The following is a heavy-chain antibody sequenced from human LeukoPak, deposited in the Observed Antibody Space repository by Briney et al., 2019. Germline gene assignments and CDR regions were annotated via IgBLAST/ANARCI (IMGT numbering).Heavy chain of an antibody. CDR2: IYTSGST. CDR3: ARDFPYDFWSGLPFDP. V-gene: IGHV4-4*07. Sequence: SETLSLTCTVSGGSISSYYWSWIRQPAGKGLEWIGRIYTSGSTNYNPSLKSRVTMSVDTSKNQFSLKLSSVTAADTAVYYCARDFPYDFWSGLPFDPWGQGTLVTVSS. J-gene: IGHJ5*02. CDR1: GGSISSYY. D-gene: IGHD3-3*01.